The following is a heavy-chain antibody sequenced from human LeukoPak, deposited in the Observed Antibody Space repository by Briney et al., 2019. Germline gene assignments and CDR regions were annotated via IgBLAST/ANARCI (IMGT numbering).Heavy chain of an antibody. CDR3: ARGMRWLQSLGF. D-gene: IGHD5-24*01. CDR2: ISTSGSAI. J-gene: IGHJ4*02. V-gene: IGHV3-11*01. CDR1: GFTFSDNY. Sequence: GGSLRLSCAAPGFTFSDNYMGWVRQAPGKGLEWVSYISTSGSAIYYADSVKGRFTISRDNAKGSLYLQMNSLRAEDTAVYYCARGMRWLQSLGFWGQGTLVTVSS.